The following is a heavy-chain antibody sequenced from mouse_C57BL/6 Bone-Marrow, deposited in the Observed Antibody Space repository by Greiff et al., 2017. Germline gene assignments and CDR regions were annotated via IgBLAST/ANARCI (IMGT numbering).Heavy chain of an antibody. J-gene: IGHJ1*03. CDR3: ARPVYGSSYGYFDV. D-gene: IGHD1-1*01. Sequence: EVKVEESGGGLVQPGGSLKLSCAASGFTFSDYYMYWVRQTPEKRLEWVAYISNGGGSTYYPDTVKGRFTISRDNAKNTLYLQMSRLKSEDTAMYYCARPVYGSSYGYFDVWGTGTTVTVSS. V-gene: IGHV5-12*01. CDR1: GFTFSDYY. CDR2: ISNGGGST.